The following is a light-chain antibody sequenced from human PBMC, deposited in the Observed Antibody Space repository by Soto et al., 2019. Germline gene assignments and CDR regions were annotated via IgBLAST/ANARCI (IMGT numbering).Light chain of an antibody. CDR1: SSNIGTYA. J-gene: IGLJ2*01. V-gene: IGLV1-36*01. Sequence: QSVLTQSPSVSEAPRLTVTISCSGSSSNIGTYAVTWYQHLPGKAPKLLIYYDDGRPSGVSDRFSASKSGPSASLAIRGLQSGDEGDYYCAKWDDSRNALVFGGGTKLTVL. CDR2: YDD. CDR3: AKWDDSRNALV.